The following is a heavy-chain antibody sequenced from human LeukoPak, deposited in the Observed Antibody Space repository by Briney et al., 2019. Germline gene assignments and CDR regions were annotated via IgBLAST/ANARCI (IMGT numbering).Heavy chain of an antibody. CDR1: GYSFTSYW. V-gene: IGHV5-51*01. J-gene: IGHJ4*02. D-gene: IGHD6-13*01. CDR3: ASGYSSSWYIIDY. Sequence: GESLKISCKGSGYSFTSYWIGWVRQMPGKGLEWMGIFYPGDSDTSYSPSFQGQVTISADKSISTAYLQWSSLKPSDTAMYYCASGYSSSWYIIDYWGQGTLVTVSS. CDR2: FYPGDSDT.